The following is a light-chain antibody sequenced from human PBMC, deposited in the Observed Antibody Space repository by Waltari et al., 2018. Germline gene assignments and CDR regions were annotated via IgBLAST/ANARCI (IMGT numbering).Light chain of an antibody. Sequence: QSALTQPASVSGSPGQSITIHCTGTSSDVGTYNLLSWYQQHPGKGPKLMIYEVTKRPSGVSNRFSGSKSGNTASLTISGLQAEDEAEYYCCSYAGSKFYVFGTGTKVTVL. CDR1: SSDVGTYNL. J-gene: IGLJ1*01. CDR2: EVT. V-gene: IGLV2-23*02. CDR3: CSYAGSKFYV.